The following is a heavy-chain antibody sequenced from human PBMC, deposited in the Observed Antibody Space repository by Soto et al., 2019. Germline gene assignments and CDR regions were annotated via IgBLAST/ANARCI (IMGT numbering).Heavy chain of an antibody. CDR1: GGSISSGGYS. D-gene: IGHD3-9*01. V-gene: IGHV4-30-2*01. CDR2: IYHSGST. CDR3: ARARRRVNYDILTGPDFDY. Sequence: SETLSLTCAVSGGSISSGGYSWSWIRQPPGKGLEWIGYIYHSGSTYYNPSLKSRVTISVDRSKNQFSLKLSSVTAADTAVYYCARARRRVNYDILTGPDFDYWGQGTLVTVSS. J-gene: IGHJ4*02.